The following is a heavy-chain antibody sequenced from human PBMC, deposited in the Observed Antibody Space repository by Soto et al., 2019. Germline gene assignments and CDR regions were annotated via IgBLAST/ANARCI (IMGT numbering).Heavy chain of an antibody. CDR3: TRYSYGASEY. CDR1: GFTVSNAW. CDR2: IKSKTDGGTT. J-gene: IGHJ4*02. D-gene: IGHD5-18*01. V-gene: IGHV3-15*01. Sequence: EVQLVESGGGLVKPGVSLRLSCAASGFTVSNAWMSWVRQAPGKGLEWVGRIKSKTDGGTTEYDAPMKGRFTISRDDSKNTLYLQMNSLKTEDTAVYYCTRYSYGASEYWGQGTLVTVSS.